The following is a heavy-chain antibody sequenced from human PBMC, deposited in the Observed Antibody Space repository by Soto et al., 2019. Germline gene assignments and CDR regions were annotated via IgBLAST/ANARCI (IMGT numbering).Heavy chain of an antibody. J-gene: IGHJ6*02. CDR1: GFTFSSYG. CDR2: ISYDGSNK. Sequence: GGSLRLSCAASGFTFSSYGMHWVRQAPGKGLEWVAVISYDGSNKYYADSVKGRFTISRDNSKNTLYLQMNSLRAEDTAVYYCASEVVAATYYYYYGMDVWGQGTTVTVSS. CDR3: ASEVVAATYYYYYGMDV. V-gene: IGHV3-30*03. D-gene: IGHD2-15*01.